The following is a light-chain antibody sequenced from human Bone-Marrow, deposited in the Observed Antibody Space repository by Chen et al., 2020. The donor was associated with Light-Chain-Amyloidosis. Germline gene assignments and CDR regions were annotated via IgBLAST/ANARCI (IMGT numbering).Light chain of an antibody. CDR2: ETK. V-gene: IGLV2-23*01. J-gene: IGLJ3*02. Sequence: QAALTPPASVSGSPGQSSTISCTGGSSDVGTYNLVSWYQNHPGKAPKLIIYETKKRPSGVSNRFSGSRSGYTASLTISGLQAEDEADYYCCSYAGRGKMFGGGTKLTVL. CDR1: SSDVGTYNL. CDR3: CSYAGRGKM.